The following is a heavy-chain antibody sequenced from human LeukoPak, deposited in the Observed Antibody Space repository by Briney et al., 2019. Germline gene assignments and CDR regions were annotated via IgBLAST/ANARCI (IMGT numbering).Heavy chain of an antibody. V-gene: IGHV3-74*01. CDR3: VVDLSGSADY. J-gene: IGHJ4*02. CDR2: TNEHGTII. D-gene: IGHD3-10*01. CDR1: GFIVSRNY. Sequence: GGSLRLSCAASGFIVSRNYMNWVRQAPGEGLVWVSRTNEHGTIINYADSVKGRFTISRDNAKNTLYLQMNSLRTEDSALYYCVVDLSGSADYWGQGTLVTVSS.